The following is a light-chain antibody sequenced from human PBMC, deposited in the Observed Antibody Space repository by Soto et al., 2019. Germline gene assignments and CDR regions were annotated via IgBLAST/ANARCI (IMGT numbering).Light chain of an antibody. Sequence: QPVLTQPASVSGSPGQSITISCTGTSSDVGAYDSVSWYQQHPGKAPKLMIYEVINRSSGVSNRFSGSKSGNTASLTISGLQAEDEADYHCSSYTNTNTYVFGTGTKVTVL. J-gene: IGLJ1*01. CDR1: SSDVGAYDS. CDR3: SSYTNTNTYV. CDR2: EVI. V-gene: IGLV2-14*01.